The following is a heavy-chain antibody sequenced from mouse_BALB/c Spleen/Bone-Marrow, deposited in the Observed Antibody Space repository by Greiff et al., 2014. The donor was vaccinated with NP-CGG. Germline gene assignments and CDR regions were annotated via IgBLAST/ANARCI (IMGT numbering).Heavy chain of an antibody. CDR3: ARWRWLLKGDYAMDY. V-gene: IGHV1-9*01. J-gene: IGHJ4*01. CDR2: ISPGSGST. D-gene: IGHD2-3*01. Sequence: VQLQQSGAELMKPGASVKISCKATGYTFSSYWIEWIKQRPGHGLEWIGEISPGSGSTNYNEKFKGKATFTADTSSNTANMQLSSLTAEDSAVYYCARWRWLLKGDYAMDYWGQGTSVTVSS. CDR1: GYTFSSYW.